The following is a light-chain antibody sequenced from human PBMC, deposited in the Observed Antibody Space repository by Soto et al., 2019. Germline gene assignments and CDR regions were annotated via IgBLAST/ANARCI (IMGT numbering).Light chain of an antibody. CDR2: AAS. CDR1: QTISSY. V-gene: IGKV1-39*01. J-gene: IGKJ2*01. Sequence: DIQMTQSPSSLSASVGDRVTITCRASQTISSYLNWYQQKPGKAPKLLIYAASSLQSGVPSRFSVSGSVTDFTLTISTLQPEDFATYYCQQSHSSPYTFGQGTKLEIK. CDR3: QQSHSSPYT.